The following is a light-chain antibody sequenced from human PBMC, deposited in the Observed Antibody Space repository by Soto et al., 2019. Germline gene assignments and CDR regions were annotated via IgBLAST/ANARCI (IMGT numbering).Light chain of an antibody. CDR1: QSINNN. CDR3: QLYNDWPLT. V-gene: IGKV3-15*01. J-gene: IGKJ4*01. CDR2: GAS. Sequence: EIVMTQSPATLSVSPGERATLSCRASQSINNNLAWYQQKRGQGPRLLIYGASSRATGTPARFSGSGSGTVFTLTISSLQSEDFAIYYCQLYNDWPLTFGGRTKVEIK.